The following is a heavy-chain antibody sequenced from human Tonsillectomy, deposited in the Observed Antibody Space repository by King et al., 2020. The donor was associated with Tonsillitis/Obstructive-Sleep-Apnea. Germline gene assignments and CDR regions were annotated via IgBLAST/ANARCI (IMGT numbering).Heavy chain of an antibody. CDR1: GYTFSAFY. V-gene: IGHV1-2*02. Sequence: VQLVQSGAEVKKPGASVKVSCKASGYTFSAFYVHWVRQAPRQGLEWLGWINPISGATRYAQKFQGRVTMTSDTSISTAYMDLGSLRSDDTAVYFCAREGNNWFDPWGQGTLVTVSS. J-gene: IGHJ5*02. CDR3: AREGNNWFDP. CDR2: INPISGAT.